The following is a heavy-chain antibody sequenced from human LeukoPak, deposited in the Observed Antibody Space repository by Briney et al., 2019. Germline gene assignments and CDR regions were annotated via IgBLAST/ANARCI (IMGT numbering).Heavy chain of an antibody. CDR2: ISYDGSNK. V-gene: IGHV3-30*04. Sequence: GGSLRLSCAASGFTFSSYAMHWVRQAPGKGLEWVAVISYDGSNKYYADSVKGRFTISRDNSKNTLYLQMNSLRAEDTAVYYCAKETYSSIVVVPAASESYFDYWGQGTLVTVSS. J-gene: IGHJ4*02. CDR1: GFTFSSYA. CDR3: AKETYSSIVVVPAASESYFDY. D-gene: IGHD2-2*01.